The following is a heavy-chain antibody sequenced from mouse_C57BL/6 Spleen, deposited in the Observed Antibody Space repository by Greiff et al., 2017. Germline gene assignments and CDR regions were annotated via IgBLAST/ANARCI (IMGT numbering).Heavy chain of an antibody. CDR1: GYTFTDYY. D-gene: IGHD1-1*01. V-gene: IGHV1-26*01. J-gene: IGHJ2*01. CDR2: INPNNGGT. CDR3: ARGSSYRYFDY. Sequence: EVQLQQSGPELVKPGASVEISCKASGYTFTDYYMNWVKQSHGKSLEWIGDINPNNGGTSYNQKFKGKATVTVDKSSSTAYMELRSLTSEDSAVYYCARGSSYRYFDYWGQGTTLTVSS.